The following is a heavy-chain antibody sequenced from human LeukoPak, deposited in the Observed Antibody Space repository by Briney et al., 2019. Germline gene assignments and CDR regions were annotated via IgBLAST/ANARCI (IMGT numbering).Heavy chain of an antibody. J-gene: IGHJ3*02. V-gene: IGHV4-30-4*01. CDR1: GGSINSGDYY. CDR2: IYYSGST. Sequence: PSETLSLTCTVSGGSINSGDYYWSWIRQPPGEGLEWIGYIYYSGSTYYNPSLKSRVTISIDTSKDQFSLRLSSVTAADTAVYYCARDFPAFDIWGQGTMVTVSS. CDR3: ARDFPAFDI.